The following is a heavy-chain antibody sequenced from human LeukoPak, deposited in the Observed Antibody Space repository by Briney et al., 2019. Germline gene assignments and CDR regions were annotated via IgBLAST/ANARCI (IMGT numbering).Heavy chain of an antibody. CDR2: IYYSGST. V-gene: IGHV4-31*03. Sequence: SEALSLTCTVSGGSISNGGYYWSWIRQHPGKGLEWIGYIYYSGSTYYNPSLKSRVTISVDTSKNQFSLKLSSVTAADTAVYYCARTGTTPLDYWGQGTLVTVSS. D-gene: IGHD4-11*01. CDR3: ARTGTTPLDY. J-gene: IGHJ4*02. CDR1: GGSISNGGYY.